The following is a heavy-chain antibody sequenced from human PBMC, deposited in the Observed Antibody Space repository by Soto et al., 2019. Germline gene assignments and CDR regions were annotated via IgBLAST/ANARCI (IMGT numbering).Heavy chain of an antibody. CDR3: ARELVVVPAARSSSWFL. J-gene: IGHJ4*02. V-gene: IGHV3-48*02. D-gene: IGHD2-2*01. Sequence: GGSLRLSCAASGFTFSSYSMNWVRQAPGKGLEWVSYISSSSSTIYYADSVKGRFTISRDNAKNSLYLQMNSLRDEDTAVYYCARELVVVPAARSSSWFLWGQGTLVTVSS. CDR1: GFTFSSYS. CDR2: ISSSSSTI.